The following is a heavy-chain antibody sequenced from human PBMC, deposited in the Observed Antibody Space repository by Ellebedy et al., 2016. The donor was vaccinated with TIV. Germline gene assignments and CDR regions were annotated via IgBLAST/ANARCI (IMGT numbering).Heavy chain of an antibody. J-gene: IGHJ6*02. Sequence: GGSLRLSXAASGFTFSSYTPDWVRHPPGKGLERVSSISSTSPYIYYADSVKGRFTISRDNAKNSLYLQMNSLRAEDTAVYYFARDNYIDSSGYYRVRGMDVWGQGTTVTVSS. CDR1: GFTFSSYT. V-gene: IGHV3-21*01. D-gene: IGHD3-22*01. CDR3: ARDNYIDSSGYYRVRGMDV. CDR2: ISSTSPYI.